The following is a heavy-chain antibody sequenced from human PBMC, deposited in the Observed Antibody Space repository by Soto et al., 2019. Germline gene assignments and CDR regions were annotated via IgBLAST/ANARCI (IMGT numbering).Heavy chain of an antibody. V-gene: IGHV3-9*01. Sequence: ESGGGLVQPGGSLRLSCVASGFSFDDFAMHWVRQAPGKGLEWISGITWNSVSTDYANSVNGRFTVSRDNAKNSLYLQMSSLTTEDTALYFCAKERVRFLDAWGQGTLVTVSS. CDR1: GFSFDDFA. J-gene: IGHJ5*02. CDR3: AKERVRFLDA. D-gene: IGHD3-3*01. CDR2: ITWNSVST.